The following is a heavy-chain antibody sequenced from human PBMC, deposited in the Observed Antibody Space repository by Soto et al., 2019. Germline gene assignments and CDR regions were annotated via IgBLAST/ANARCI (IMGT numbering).Heavy chain of an antibody. D-gene: IGHD2-2*01. V-gene: IGHV3-30*04. CDR1: GFTLSRHA. Sequence: PGRTLRLPCSASGFTLSRHAIHWVRQAPGKGLEWVVDISYYGRTTHYSKSVRGRFTISRDNSKNTLLLQLSSLRTEDKALYYCGRGRASTTFYALDVWGQGTTVTVSS. J-gene: IGHJ6*02. CDR3: GRGRASTTFYALDV. CDR2: ISYYGRTT.